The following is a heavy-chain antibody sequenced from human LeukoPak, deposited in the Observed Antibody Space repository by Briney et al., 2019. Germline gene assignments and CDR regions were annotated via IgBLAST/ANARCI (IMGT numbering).Heavy chain of an antibody. D-gene: IGHD6-13*01. Sequence: LGGSLRLSCAASGFTFSSSAMSWVRQAPAKGLEWVANIKQDGSEKYYVNSVKGRFTISRDNAKNSLYLQMNSLRAEDTAVYYCARVGLAAAGRAKFDYWGQGTLVTVSS. V-gene: IGHV3-7*01. J-gene: IGHJ4*02. CDR1: GFTFSSSA. CDR3: ARVGLAAAGRAKFDY. CDR2: IKQDGSEK.